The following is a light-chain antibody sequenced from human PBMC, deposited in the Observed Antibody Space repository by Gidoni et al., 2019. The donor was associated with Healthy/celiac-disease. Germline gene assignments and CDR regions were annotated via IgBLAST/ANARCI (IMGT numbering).Light chain of an antibody. V-gene: IGKV3-15*01. J-gene: IGKJ2*01. CDR2: GAS. CDR3: QQYNNWPPRET. CDR1: QSVSSN. Sequence: EIVMTPSPATLSVSPGERATLSCRASQSVSSNLAWYQQKPGQAPRLLIYGASTRATGIPARFSGSGSGTEFTLTISSLQSEDVAVYYCQQYNNWPPRETFGQGTKLEIK.